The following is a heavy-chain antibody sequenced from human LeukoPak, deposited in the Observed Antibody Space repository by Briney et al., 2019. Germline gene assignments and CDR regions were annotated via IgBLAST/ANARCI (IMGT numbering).Heavy chain of an antibody. CDR3: ARDSERRDGFSLYFFDY. D-gene: IGHD5-24*01. Sequence: GGSLRLSCTVSGCTFNSYTMNWVRQAPGKGLEWVSSISSGSSYRYYADSVKGRFTISRDNAENSLFLQMDSLRAEDTALYYCARDSERRDGFSLYFFDYWGRGTLVTVSS. CDR2: ISSGSSYR. J-gene: IGHJ4*02. V-gene: IGHV3-21*01. CDR1: GCTFNSYT.